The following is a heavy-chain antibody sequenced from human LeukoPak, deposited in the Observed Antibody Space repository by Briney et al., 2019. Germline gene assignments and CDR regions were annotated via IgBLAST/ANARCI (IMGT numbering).Heavy chain of an antibody. V-gene: IGHV1-69*13. J-gene: IGHJ4*02. CDR3: ARTYCSSTSCLDYAIDY. CDR1: GGTFSSYA. D-gene: IGHD2-2*01. CDR2: IIPIFGTA. Sequence: SVKVSCKASGGTFSSYAISWVRQAPGQGLEWMGRIIPIFGTANYAQKFQGRVTITADESTSTAYMELSSLRSEDTAVYYCARTYCSSTSCLDYAIDYWGQGTLVTVSS.